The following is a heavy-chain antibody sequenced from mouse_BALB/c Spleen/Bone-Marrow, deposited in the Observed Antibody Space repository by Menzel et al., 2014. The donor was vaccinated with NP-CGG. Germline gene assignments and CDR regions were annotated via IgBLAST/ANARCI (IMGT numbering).Heavy chain of an antibody. J-gene: IGHJ3*01. Sequence: VQLQQSGPSLVQPSQSLSITCTVSGFSLTSYGVHWVRQSPGKGLEWLGVIWRGGSTDYNAAFMSRLSITKDNSKSQVFFKMNSLQADDTAIYYCVKNGGYDGWFAYWGQGTLVTVSA. CDR1: GFSLTSYG. D-gene: IGHD2-14*01. CDR2: IWRGGST. V-gene: IGHV2-5-1*01. CDR3: VKNGGYDGWFAY.